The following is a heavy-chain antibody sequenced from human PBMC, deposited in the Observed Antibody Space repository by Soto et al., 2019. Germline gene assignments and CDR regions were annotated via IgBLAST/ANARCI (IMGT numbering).Heavy chain of an antibody. J-gene: IGHJ4*02. CDR1: AYTVTNHG. CDR2: ISAYNGNI. Sequence: GASVKVSCKASAYTVTNHGISCVRRAPGQGLEWMGWISAYNGNINYAQKFRGRVTMTTDTSTSSAYLEVRSLRSDDTAVYYCARSGSSWNLREFDSWGQGTLVTVSS. V-gene: IGHV1-18*01. CDR3: ARSGSSWNLREFDS. D-gene: IGHD6-13*01.